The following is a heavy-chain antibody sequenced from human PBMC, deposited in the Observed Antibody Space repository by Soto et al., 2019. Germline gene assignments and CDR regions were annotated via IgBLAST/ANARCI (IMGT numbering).Heavy chain of an antibody. Sequence: QEQLQQWGAGLLKPSETLSLTCAVYGGFVSSGNYYWSWIRQPPGKGLEWIGEMSHRGGTHFNPSLNSRVPISVDTSKNQFSLKMSSVTAADTALYYCARVERGTATTVVDAFDIWGPGTMVTVSS. CDR2: MSHRGGT. D-gene: IGHD1-1*01. J-gene: IGHJ3*02. CDR1: GGFVSSGNYY. CDR3: ARVERGTATTVVDAFDI. V-gene: IGHV4-34*01.